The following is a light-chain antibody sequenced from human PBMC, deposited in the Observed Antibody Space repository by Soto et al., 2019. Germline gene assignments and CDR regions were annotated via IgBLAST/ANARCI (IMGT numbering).Light chain of an antibody. Sequence: QAVLTQPASVSGSPGQSITISCTGTSSDIGGYNYVSWYQQHPDKAPKLVIYDVSSRPSGVSNRFSGSKSGNTASLTISGLQTEDEADYYCSSYTSSRTLVFGGGTKVTVL. J-gene: IGLJ2*01. CDR1: SSDIGGYNY. V-gene: IGLV2-14*03. CDR3: SSYTSSRTLV. CDR2: DVS.